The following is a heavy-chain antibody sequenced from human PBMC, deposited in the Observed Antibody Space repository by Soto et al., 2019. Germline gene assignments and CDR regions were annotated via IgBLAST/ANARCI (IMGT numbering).Heavy chain of an antibody. CDR1: GDTFSSYA. D-gene: IGHD3-22*01. J-gene: IGHJ6*02. V-gene: IGHV1-69*01. CDR3: ARDGSGYRSRASPMDV. CDR2: IIPIFGTA. Sequence: QVQLVQSGAEVKKPGSSVKVCCKASGDTFSSYAISWVRQAPGQGLEWMGGIIPIFGTANYAQKFQGRVTITADESTSTAYMELSSLRAEDTAVYYCARDGSGYRSRASPMDVWGQGTTVTVSS.